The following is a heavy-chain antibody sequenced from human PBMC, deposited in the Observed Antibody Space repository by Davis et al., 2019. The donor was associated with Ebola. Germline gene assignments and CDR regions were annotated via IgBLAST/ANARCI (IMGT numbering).Heavy chain of an antibody. CDR3: ARGVVGTTTSNY. CDR1: GYTFASHY. CDR2: INPSGTST. D-gene: IGHD1-26*01. V-gene: IGHV1-46*01. Sequence: ASVKVSCKASGYTFASHYMHWVRQAPGQGLEWMGVINPSGTSTSLAQRFQGRVTMTRNTSISTAYMELSSLRSEDTAVYYCARGVVGTTTSNYWGQGTLVTVSS. J-gene: IGHJ4*02.